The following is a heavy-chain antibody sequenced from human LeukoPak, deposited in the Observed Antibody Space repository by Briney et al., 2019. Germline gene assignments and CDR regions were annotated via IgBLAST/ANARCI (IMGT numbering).Heavy chain of an antibody. Sequence: SETLSLTCAVAGGSINNNHWWSWVRQPPGQGLEWIGEIHRSGGTNYNPSLKGRVTISEDKSKNQFSLRLSSVTAADTAMYYCARHRAGSNTFDYWGQGTLVTVSS. CDR3: ARHRAGSNTFDY. J-gene: IGHJ4*02. CDR1: GGSINNNHW. D-gene: IGHD4-11*01. V-gene: IGHV4-4*02. CDR2: IHRSGGT.